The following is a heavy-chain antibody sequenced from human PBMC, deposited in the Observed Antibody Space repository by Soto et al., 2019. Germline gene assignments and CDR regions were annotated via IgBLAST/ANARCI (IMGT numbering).Heavy chain of an antibody. CDR1: GGSISSGGYY. J-gene: IGHJ6*02. V-gene: IGHV4-31*03. CDR3: ARLGGDQIIMVRDYGMDV. Sequence: TSETLSLTCTVSGGSISSGGYYWSWIRQHPGKGLEWIGYIYYSGSTCYNPSLKSRVTISVDTSKNQFSLKLSSVTAADTAVYYCARLGGDQIIMVRDYGMDVWGQGTTVTVSS. CDR2: IYYSGST. D-gene: IGHD3-10*01.